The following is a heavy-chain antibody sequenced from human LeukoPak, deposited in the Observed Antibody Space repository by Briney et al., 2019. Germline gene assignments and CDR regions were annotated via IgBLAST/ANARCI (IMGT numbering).Heavy chain of an antibody. CDR3: ARDGSWSSISYSDY. D-gene: IGHD2-2*01. Sequence: ASVKVSCKASGYTFTRYYIHWGRQAPGQGLEWMGWNTPNSGDTKYEQRFQGRVTMTRDTYISTAYMELTRLRSDDAAVYFCARDGSWSSISYSDYWGQGTLVTVSS. J-gene: IGHJ4*02. CDR2: NTPNSGDT. CDR1: GYTFTRYY. V-gene: IGHV1-2*02.